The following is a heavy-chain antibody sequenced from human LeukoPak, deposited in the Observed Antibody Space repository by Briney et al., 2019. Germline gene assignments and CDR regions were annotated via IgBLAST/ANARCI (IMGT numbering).Heavy chain of an antibody. CDR3: AKDRIPDYHDSSGPIDY. CDR1: EFTFSSYA. Sequence: GGSLRLSCAASEFTFSSYAMTWVRQAPGKGLEWVSTISGSGGSTYYADSVKGRFTISRDNSKNTLYLQMNSLRAEDTAVYYCAKDRIPDYHDSSGPIDYWGQGTLVTVSS. V-gene: IGHV3-23*01. CDR2: ISGSGGST. J-gene: IGHJ4*02. D-gene: IGHD3-22*01.